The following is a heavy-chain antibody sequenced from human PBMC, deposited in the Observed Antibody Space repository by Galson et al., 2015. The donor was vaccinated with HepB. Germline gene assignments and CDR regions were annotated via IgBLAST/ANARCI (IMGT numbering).Heavy chain of an antibody. CDR2: IIPILGIA. V-gene: IGHV1-69*04. Sequence: SVKVSCKASGGTFSSYTISWVRQAPGQGLEWMGRIIPILGIANYAQKFQGRVTITADKSTSTAYMELSSLRSEDTAVYYCAREGGPMVRGVILTAELKPNYYYYGMDVWGQGTTVTVSS. CDR1: GGTFSSYT. J-gene: IGHJ6*02. D-gene: IGHD3-10*01. CDR3: AREGGPMVRGVILTAELKPNYYYYGMDV.